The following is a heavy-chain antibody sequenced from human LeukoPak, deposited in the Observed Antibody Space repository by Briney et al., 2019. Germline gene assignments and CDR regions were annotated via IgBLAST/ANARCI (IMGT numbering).Heavy chain of an antibody. V-gene: IGHV3-30*02. CDR1: GFTFSNYG. CDR3: AKVKAVAPFGCFDL. Sequence: GGSLRLSCAASGFTFSNYGMHWVRQAPGKGLEWVAFIRYDGSNKYYADSVKGRITISRDNSKNTLYLQMNSLRAEDTAVYYCAKVKAVAPFGCFDLWGRGTLVTVSS. D-gene: IGHD6-19*01. CDR2: IRYDGSNK. J-gene: IGHJ2*01.